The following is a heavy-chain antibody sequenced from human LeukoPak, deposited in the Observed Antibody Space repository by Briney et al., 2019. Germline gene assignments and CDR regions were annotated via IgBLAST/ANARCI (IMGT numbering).Heavy chain of an antibody. V-gene: IGHV3-7*01. CDR1: GFTFSNNW. D-gene: IGHD3-16*01. J-gene: IGHJ4*02. Sequence: GGSLRLSCAASGFTFSNNWMGWVRQAPGKGLEWVANIKQEGSETYYVDSVKGRFTISRDNGKNSLLLQMNSLRAEDTAVYYCARDSLGGDYWGQGTLVTVSS. CDR2: IKQEGSET. CDR3: ARDSLGGDY.